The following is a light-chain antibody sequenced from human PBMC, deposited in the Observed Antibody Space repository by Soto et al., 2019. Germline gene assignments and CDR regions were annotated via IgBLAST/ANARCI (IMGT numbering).Light chain of an antibody. J-gene: IGKJ2*01. Sequence: DFQMTQSPSSLSASVGDRVTITCRASQNINNYLNWYQQRPGKAPKLLIYAASSLQSGVPSRFSGSGSGRDFTLTITSLQPEDFATYYCQQNYDTPDTFGQGTKVEI. CDR1: QNINNY. CDR2: AAS. V-gene: IGKV1-39*01. CDR3: QQNYDTPDT.